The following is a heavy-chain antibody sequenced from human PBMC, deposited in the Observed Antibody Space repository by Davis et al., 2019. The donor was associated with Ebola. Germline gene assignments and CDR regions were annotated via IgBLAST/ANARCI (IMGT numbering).Heavy chain of an antibody. J-gene: IGHJ5*02. CDR2: ISAYNGNT. V-gene: IGHV1-18*01. CDR1: GYTFTSYG. Sequence: ASVKVSCKASGYTFTSYGISWVRQAPGQGLEWMGWISAYNGNTNYAQKLQGRVTLTTDTSTNTAYMELTSLTSDDTAVYFCARDPKSFHSDGGSKWTNNWLDPWGQGTLVTVSS. CDR3: ARDPKSFHSDGGSKWTNNWLDP. D-gene: IGHD3-16*01.